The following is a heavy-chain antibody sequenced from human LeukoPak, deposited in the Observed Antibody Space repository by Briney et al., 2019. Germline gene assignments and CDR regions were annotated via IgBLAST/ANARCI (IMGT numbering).Heavy chain of an antibody. J-gene: IGHJ3*02. Sequence: SETLSLTCTVFGGSISSGGYYWSWIRQHPGKGLEWIGYIYYSGSTYYNPSLKSRVTISVDTSKNQFSLKLSSVTAADTAVYYCARDRYSGYDGFGAFDIWGQGTMVTVSS. D-gene: IGHD5-12*01. V-gene: IGHV4-31*03. CDR1: GGSISSGGYY. CDR2: IYYSGST. CDR3: ARDRYSGYDGFGAFDI.